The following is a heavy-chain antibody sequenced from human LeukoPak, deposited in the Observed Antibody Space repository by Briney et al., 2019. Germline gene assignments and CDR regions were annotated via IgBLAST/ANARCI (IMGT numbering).Heavy chain of an antibody. D-gene: IGHD3-10*01. V-gene: IGHV1-69*04. Sequence: SVTVSCQASVCTYSSYAISWVRPAPAKEREWMGRIIPIHGIANYAQKFQDRVTITADKSTSEAYVELSSLRSEDTSVYYCARHQLRGLLDDNWGQGTLVTVSS. J-gene: IGHJ4*02. CDR1: VCTYSSYA. CDR2: IIPIHGIA. CDR3: ARHQLRGLLDDN.